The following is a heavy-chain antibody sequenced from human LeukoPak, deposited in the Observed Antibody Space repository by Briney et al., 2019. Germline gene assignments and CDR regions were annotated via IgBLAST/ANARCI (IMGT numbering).Heavy chain of an antibody. Sequence: GGSLRLSCAASGINFSDSEMNWVRQAPGKGLEWVSYISSSGTTIYYADSVKGRFTISRDNDKNSLYLQMNSLRAEDTAVYYCARGVPTGYYTSCYDYWGQGTLVTVSS. D-gene: IGHD3/OR15-3a*01. CDR2: ISSSGTTI. CDR3: ARGVPTGYYTSCYDY. J-gene: IGHJ4*02. CDR1: GINFSDSE. V-gene: IGHV3-48*03.